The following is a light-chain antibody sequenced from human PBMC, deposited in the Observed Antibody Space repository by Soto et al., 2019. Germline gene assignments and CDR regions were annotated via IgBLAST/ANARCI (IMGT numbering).Light chain of an antibody. CDR3: CSYAGSSTFGVV. J-gene: IGLJ2*01. V-gene: IGLV2-23*02. Sequence: QSVLTQPASVSGSPGQSITISCTGTSSDVGSYNLVSWYQQHPGKAPKLMIYEVSKRPSGVSNRFSGSKSGNTASLTISGLQAEDEADYYCCSYAGSSTFGVVFGGGTKLTLL. CDR1: SSDVGSYNL. CDR2: EVS.